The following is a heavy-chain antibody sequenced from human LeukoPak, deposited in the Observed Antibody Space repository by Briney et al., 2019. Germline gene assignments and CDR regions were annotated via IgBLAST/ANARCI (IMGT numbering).Heavy chain of an antibody. D-gene: IGHD3-22*01. V-gene: IGHV4-61*05. Sequence: SETLSLTCTVSGGSISSSTYYWSWIRQSPGKGLVWIGYMYYSGSTNYNPSLKSRVTISIDMSKNQFSLTLSSVTAADTALYYCARHFTYYYDSSGYPRDAFDIWGQGTMVTVSS. J-gene: IGHJ3*02. CDR3: ARHFTYYYDSSGYPRDAFDI. CDR2: MYYSGST. CDR1: GGSISSSTYY.